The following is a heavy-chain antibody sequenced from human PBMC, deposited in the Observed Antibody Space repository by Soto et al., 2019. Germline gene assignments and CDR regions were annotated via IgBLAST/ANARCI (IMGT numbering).Heavy chain of an antibody. CDR2: IRSKTDGGTT. J-gene: IGHJ4*02. D-gene: IGHD6-25*01. Sequence: EVQLVESGGGLVKPGGSLRLSCAASGFTFINAWMGWVRQAPGKGLEWVGRIRSKTDGGTTDYATPVKGRFAISRDDSENTLFLQMNSLNTEDTAIYYCNTADGSSWGQGTLVTVSS. CDR3: NTADGSS. CDR1: GFTFINAW. V-gene: IGHV3-15*01.